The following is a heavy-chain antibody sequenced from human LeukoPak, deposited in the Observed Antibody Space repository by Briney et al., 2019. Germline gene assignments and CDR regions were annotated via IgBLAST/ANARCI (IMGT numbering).Heavy chain of an antibody. D-gene: IGHD5-12*01. Sequence: SETLSLTCAVSGGSISSGGYSWSWIRQPPGKGLEWIGYIYHSGSTYYSPSLKSRVTVSVDRSKNQFSLKLSSVTAADTAVYYCARDLSGFFDYWGRGTLVTVSS. CDR2: IYHSGST. J-gene: IGHJ4*02. V-gene: IGHV4-30-2*01. CDR3: ARDLSGFFDY. CDR1: GGSISSGGYS.